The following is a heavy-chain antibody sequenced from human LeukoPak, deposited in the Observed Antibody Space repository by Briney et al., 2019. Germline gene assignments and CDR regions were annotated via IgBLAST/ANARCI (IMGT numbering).Heavy chain of an antibody. CDR3: AKASLGYCSGSSCYYFDY. J-gene: IGHJ4*02. D-gene: IGHD2-2*01. CDR2: IPYDGSNQ. V-gene: IGHV3-30-3*01. CDR1: GFTFSSHA. Sequence: GRSLRLSCAASGFTFSSHAMHWVRQAPGKGLEWVAFIPYDGSNQYYADSVKGRFTISRDNSKNTLYLQMNSLRAEDTAVYYCAKASLGYCSGSSCYYFDYWGQGTLVTVSS.